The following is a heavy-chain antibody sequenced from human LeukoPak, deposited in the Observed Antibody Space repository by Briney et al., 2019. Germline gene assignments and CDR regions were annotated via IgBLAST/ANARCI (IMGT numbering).Heavy chain of an antibody. Sequence: GGSLRLSCAASGFTFSDYSMNWVRQAPGKGLEWISYIGIDSGNTNYADSVKGRFTISGDKAKNSLYLQMHSLRVEDTAVYYCARDYKYAFDNWGQGTLVNVSS. V-gene: IGHV3-48*01. J-gene: IGHJ4*02. CDR3: ARDYKYAFDN. CDR2: IGIDSGNT. CDR1: GFTFSDYS. D-gene: IGHD5-24*01.